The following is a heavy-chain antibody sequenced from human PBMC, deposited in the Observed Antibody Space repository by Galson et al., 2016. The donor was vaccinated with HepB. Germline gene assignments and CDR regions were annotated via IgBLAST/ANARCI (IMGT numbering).Heavy chain of an antibody. Sequence: LTCSVSGGSITGYRWSWIRQPPGKGLEWIGYIYGSGNTNYNPSLKSRVTLSLDTSKNQFSLKLSSVTAADTAVYYCARSGTYYIFDFWGQGTLVTVSS. CDR3: ARSGTYYIFDF. CDR2: IYGSGNT. D-gene: IGHD3-22*01. V-gene: IGHV4-59*01. J-gene: IGHJ4*02. CDR1: GGSITGYR.